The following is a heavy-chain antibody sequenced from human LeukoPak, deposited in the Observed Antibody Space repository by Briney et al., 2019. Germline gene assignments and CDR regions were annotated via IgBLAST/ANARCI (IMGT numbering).Heavy chain of an antibody. J-gene: IGHJ6*03. V-gene: IGHV3-7*01. D-gene: IGHD3-3*01. CDR2: IKQDASQK. CDR3: ARDFADFGFYYYYLDV. Sequence: GGSLRLSCVASGFSFSSHWMTWVRQAPGKGLEWVANIKQDASQKYYVDSAEGRFIVSRDNAKNSLYLQMDSLRPDGTAVYYCARDFADFGFYYYYLDVWGKGTTVTVSS. CDR1: GFSFSSHW.